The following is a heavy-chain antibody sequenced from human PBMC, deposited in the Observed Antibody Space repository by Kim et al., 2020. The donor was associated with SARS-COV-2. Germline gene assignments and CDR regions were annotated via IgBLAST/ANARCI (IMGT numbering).Heavy chain of an antibody. CDR1: GYTFSDYA. CDR2: INAGNGNT. Sequence: ASVKVSCKASGYTFSDYAIHWVRQAPGQRLEWMGWINAGNGNTKYSQKFQGRVTITRDTSATTAYMDLSSLRSEDTAVYYCARDKATAAWGQGTVVTVSS. V-gene: IGHV1-3*01. CDR3: ARDKATAA. D-gene: IGHD4-4*01. J-gene: IGHJ5*02.